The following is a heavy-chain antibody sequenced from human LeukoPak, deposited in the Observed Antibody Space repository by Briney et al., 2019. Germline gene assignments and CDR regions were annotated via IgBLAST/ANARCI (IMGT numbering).Heavy chain of an antibody. CDR2: ISSDGGST. V-gene: IGHV3-64*01. Sequence: GGSLRFSCAASGFTFSMYAMHWVRQAPGKGLEYVSAISSDGGSTYYANSVKGRFTISRDNSKNTLYLQMGSLRAEDMAVYYCVNYGMDVWGQGTTVTVSS. CDR3: VNYGMDV. CDR1: GFTFSMYA. J-gene: IGHJ6*02.